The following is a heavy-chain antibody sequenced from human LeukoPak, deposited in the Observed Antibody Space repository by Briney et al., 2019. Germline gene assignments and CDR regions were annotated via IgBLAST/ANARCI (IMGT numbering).Heavy chain of an antibody. CDR1: GYSFTSYW. D-gene: IGHD6-13*01. J-gene: IGHJ4*02. CDR2: IYPGDSDT. CDR3: ARHLAAAVDPIDY. Sequence: GESLKICCKGSGYSFTSYWIGWVRQMPGKGLEWMGIIYPGDSDTRYSPSFQGQVTISADKSISTAYLQWSSLKTSDTAMYYCARHLAAAVDPIDYWGQGTLVTVSS. V-gene: IGHV5-51*01.